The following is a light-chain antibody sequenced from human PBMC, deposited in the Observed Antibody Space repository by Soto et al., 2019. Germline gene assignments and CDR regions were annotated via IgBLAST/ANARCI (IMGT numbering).Light chain of an antibody. CDR2: DVS. CDR1: SSDVGCYNY. Sequence: QSALTQPASVSGSPGQSITISCTGTSSDVGCYNYVSWYQQHPGKAPTLMIYDVSNRPSGVSNRFSGSKSGNTASLTISGLQAEDEADYYCSSYTSSSTLDVFGTGTKLTVL. V-gene: IGLV2-14*01. J-gene: IGLJ1*01. CDR3: SSYTSSSTLDV.